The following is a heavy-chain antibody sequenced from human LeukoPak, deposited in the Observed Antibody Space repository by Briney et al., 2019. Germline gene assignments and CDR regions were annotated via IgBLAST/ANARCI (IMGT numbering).Heavy chain of an antibody. V-gene: IGHV3-30-3*01. J-gene: IGHJ4*02. D-gene: IGHD3-16*01. Sequence: PGGSLRLSCGASGFVFSNYAMHGGRQAPAKGPQGVAVISYDGSNKFYADSVKGRFTISRDNSKNTLFLQMNSLRAEDTAVYYCARVTFGDGYFDYWGQGTLVTVSS. CDR3: ARVTFGDGYFDY. CDR2: ISYDGSNK. CDR1: GFVFSNYA.